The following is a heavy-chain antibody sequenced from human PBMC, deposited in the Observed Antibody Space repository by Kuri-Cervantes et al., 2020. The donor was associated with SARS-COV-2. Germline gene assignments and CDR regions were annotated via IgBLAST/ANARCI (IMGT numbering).Heavy chain of an antibody. D-gene: IGHD3-16*01. CDR1: GGSIIGGGYY. J-gene: IGHJ4*02. CDR2: INYSAGT. CDR3: ASDGGRQLDY. Sequence: SETLSSTCTVLGGSIIGGGYYWTWIRQHPGKGLECIGYINYSAGTYYNPSLTCRVTLAVDTSKNQFSLKLSSVTAADTAVYYCASDGGRQLDYWGQGTLVTVSS. V-gene: IGHV4-31*03.